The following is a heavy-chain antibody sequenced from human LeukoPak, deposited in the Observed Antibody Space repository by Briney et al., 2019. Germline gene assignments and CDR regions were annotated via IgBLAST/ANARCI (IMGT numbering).Heavy chain of an antibody. D-gene: IGHD3-22*01. Sequence: SVKVSCKASGGTFSSYAISWVRQAPGQGLEWMGGIIPIFGTANYAQKFQGRVTITADESTSTAYMELSSLRSEDTAVYYCARGRTLIVVVTPFDIWGQGTMVTVSS. CDR2: IIPIFGTA. CDR1: GGTFSSYA. CDR3: ARGRTLIVVVTPFDI. J-gene: IGHJ3*02. V-gene: IGHV1-69*13.